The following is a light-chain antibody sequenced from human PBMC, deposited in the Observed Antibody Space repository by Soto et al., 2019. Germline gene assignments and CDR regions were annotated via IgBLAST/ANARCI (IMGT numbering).Light chain of an antibody. J-gene: IGKJ5*01. CDR1: QSLSINY. Sequence: EIVCTHSPATLPVSPAETATLSCTASQSLSINYVAWYQHKPGQAPSLLIYHASSRAAVIPDRFSGGGSGADFTLTSSRLQHDVVAVYYRQQYVNSPGTFGQGTRLEIK. CDR2: HAS. CDR3: QQYVNSPGT. V-gene: IGKV3-20*01.